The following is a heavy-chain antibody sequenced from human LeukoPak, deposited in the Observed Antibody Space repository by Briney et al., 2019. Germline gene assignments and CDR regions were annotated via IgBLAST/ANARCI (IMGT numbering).Heavy chain of an antibody. CDR3: AKDQAIAVVPAAIPYYYGMDV. CDR1: GFTFSSYA. Sequence: PGGSLRLSCAASGFTFSSYAMSWVRQAPGKGLEWVSAISGSGGSTYYADSVKGRFTISRDNSKNTLYLQMNSLRAEDTAVYYCAKDQAIAVVPAAIPYYYGMDVWGQGTTGTVSS. CDR2: ISGSGGST. V-gene: IGHV3-23*01. J-gene: IGHJ6*02. D-gene: IGHD2-2*01.